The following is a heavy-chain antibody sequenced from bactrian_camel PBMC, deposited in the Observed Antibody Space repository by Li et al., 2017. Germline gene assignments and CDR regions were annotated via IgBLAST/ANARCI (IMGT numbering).Heavy chain of an antibody. J-gene: IGHJ4*01. V-gene: IGHV3S53*01. CDR2: IAGDGRT. CDR3: AADSDVNIPPSLALESGRWNY. D-gene: IGHD1*01. CDR1: GHTYNYNF. Sequence: HVQLVESGGGSVQAGGSLRLSCAASGHTYNYNFMGWFRRLPGQEREGVAAIAGDGRTNYADSVKGRFTISQDNAKNTVSLQMSSLKPEDTGTYYCAADSDVNIPPSLALESGRWNYWGQGTQVTVS.